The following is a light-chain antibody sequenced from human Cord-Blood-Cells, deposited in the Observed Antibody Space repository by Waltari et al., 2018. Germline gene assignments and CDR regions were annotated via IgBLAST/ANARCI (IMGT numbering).Light chain of an antibody. V-gene: IGKV1-39*01. CDR2: AAS. CDR3: QLSYSTPRT. CDR1: QSISSY. J-gene: IGKJ1*01. Sequence: DIQMTQSPSSLSASVGDRVTITCRASQSISSYLNWYQQKPGKAPKLLIYAASSLQSGVPSRLSRSGSGTDLTLTISSLQPEDFATYYCQLSYSTPRTFGQGTKVEIK.